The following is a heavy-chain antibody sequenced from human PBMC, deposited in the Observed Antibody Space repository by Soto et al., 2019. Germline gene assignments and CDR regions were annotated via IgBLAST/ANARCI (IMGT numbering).Heavy chain of an antibody. CDR2: ICSSSSCI. D-gene: IGHD1-1*01. J-gene: IGHJ3*02. CDR3: AREPRPRAFDI. Sequence: TGGSLRLSCAASGFTFSTYSMNWVRQAPGKGLEWVSSICSSSSCIYYADSVKGRFTISRDNAKNSLYLQMNSLRAEDTAVYYCAREPRPRAFDIWGQGTMVTVSS. CDR1: GFTFSTYS. V-gene: IGHV3-21*01.